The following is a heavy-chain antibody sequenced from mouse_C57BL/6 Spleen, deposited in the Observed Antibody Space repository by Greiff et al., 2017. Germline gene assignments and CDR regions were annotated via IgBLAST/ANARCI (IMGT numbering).Heavy chain of an antibody. V-gene: IGHV1-69*01. CDR1: GYTFTGYW. CDR2: IDPSDSYT. Sequence: VQLQQPGAELVMPGASVKLSCKASGYTFTGYWMHWVKQRPGQGLEWIGAIDPSDSYTNYNQKFKGKSTLTVDKSSSTAYMQLSSLTSEDSAVYYCERWYFDVWGTGTTVTVSS. J-gene: IGHJ1*03. CDR3: ERWYFDV.